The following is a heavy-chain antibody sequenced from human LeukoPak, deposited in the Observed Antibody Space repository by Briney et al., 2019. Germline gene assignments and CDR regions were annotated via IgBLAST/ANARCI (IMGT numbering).Heavy chain of an antibody. D-gene: IGHD1-20*01. CDR1: GFTFSSYA. V-gene: IGHV3-23*01. CDR3: ARDVNWNYCDY. J-gene: IGHJ4*01. Sequence: GGSLRLSCAASGFTFSSYAMSWVRQAPGKGLEWVSAISGSGGTIYYADSVKGRFTISRDNAKNSLYLQMNSLRAEDTAVYYCARDVNWNYCDYWGHGTLVTVSS. CDR2: ISGSGGTI.